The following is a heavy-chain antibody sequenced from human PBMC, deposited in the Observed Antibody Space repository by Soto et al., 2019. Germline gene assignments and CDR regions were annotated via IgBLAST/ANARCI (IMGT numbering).Heavy chain of an antibody. CDR2: IIPILGIA. Sequence: GASVKVSCKASGGTFSSYTISWVRQAPGQGLEWMGRIIPILGIANYAQKFQGRVTITADKSTSTAYMELSSLRSEDTAVYYCASSSWYVHDAFYIWGQGTMVTVSS. CDR1: GGTFSSYT. D-gene: IGHD6-13*01. V-gene: IGHV1-69*02. J-gene: IGHJ3*02. CDR3: ASSSWYVHDAFYI.